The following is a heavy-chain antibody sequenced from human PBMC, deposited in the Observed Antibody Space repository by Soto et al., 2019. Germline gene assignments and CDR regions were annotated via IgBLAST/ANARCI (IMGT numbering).Heavy chain of an antibody. V-gene: IGHV1-69*01. Sequence: QVQLVQSGAEVKKPGSSVKVSCKTSGVSFNNNGIGWVRQAPGHGLEWMGGVSPPFRTSNYARKCQGRISMTADASTGTVNMELSSLTSEDTAQYYCARVFYYGSGSYSPYGMDVWGQGTTVTVSS. CDR1: GVSFNNNG. CDR2: VSPPFRTS. D-gene: IGHD3-10*01. J-gene: IGHJ6*02. CDR3: ARVFYYGSGSYSPYGMDV.